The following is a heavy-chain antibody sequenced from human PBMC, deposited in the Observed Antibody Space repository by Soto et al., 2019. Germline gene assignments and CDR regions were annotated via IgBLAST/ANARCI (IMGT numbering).Heavy chain of an antibody. CDR3: AKDGGSTTVTTGGVFDY. V-gene: IGHV3-9*01. J-gene: IGHJ4*02. D-gene: IGHD4-17*01. CDR1: GFTFDDYA. CDR2: ISWNSGSI. Sequence: LRLSCAASGFTFDDYAMHWVRQAPGKGLEWVSGISWNSGSIGYADSVKGRFTISRDNAKNSLYLQMNSLRAEDTALYYCAKDGGSTTVTTGGVFDYWGQGTLVTVSS.